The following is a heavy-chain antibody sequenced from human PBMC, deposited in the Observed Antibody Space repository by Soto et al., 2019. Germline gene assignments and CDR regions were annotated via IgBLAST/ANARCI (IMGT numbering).Heavy chain of an antibody. CDR2: INPNSGGT. CDR1: GYTFTGYY. D-gene: IGHD2-21*01. J-gene: IGHJ4*02. Sequence: ASVKVSCKASGYTFTGYYMHWVRQAPGQGLEWMGWINPNSGGTNYAQKFQGWVTMTRDTSISTAYMELSRLRSDDTAVYYCARGDGLAESEYYFDYWAREPWSPSPQ. V-gene: IGHV1-2*04. CDR3: ARGDGLAESEYYFDY.